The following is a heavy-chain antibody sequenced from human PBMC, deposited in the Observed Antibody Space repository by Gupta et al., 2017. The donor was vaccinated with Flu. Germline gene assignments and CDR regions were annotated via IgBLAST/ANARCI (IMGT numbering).Heavy chain of an antibody. V-gene: IGHV5-51*01. D-gene: IGHD3-10*01. J-gene: IGHJ4*02. CDR1: GYTFAIYW. CDR3: VRHLLHRGEVAEEIDF. CDR2: IYPGDSET. Sequence: VQLVQSGAEVKKPGESLKISCQASGYTFAIYWIGWVRQMPGKGLEWVGIIYPGDSETRYSPSFEGQVTISADKSINTAYLQWNSLKASDTAMYYCVRHLLHRGEVAEEIDFWGQGTPVTVSS.